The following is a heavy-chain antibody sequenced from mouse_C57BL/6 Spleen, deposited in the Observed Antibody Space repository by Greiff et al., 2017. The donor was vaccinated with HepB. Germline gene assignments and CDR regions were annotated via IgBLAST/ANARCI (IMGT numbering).Heavy chain of an antibody. CDR1: GYTFTSYW. Sequence: QVQLQQPGTELVKPGASVKLSCKASGYTFTSYWMHWVKQRPGQGLEWIGNINPSNGGTNYNEKFKSKATLTVDKSSSTAYMQLSSLTSEDSAFYYSARATVVATSHSYYAVDDWGQGTTVTVAS. V-gene: IGHV1-53*01. CDR2: INPSNGGT. D-gene: IGHD1-1*01. CDR3: ARATVVATSHSYYAVDD. J-gene: IGHJ4*01.